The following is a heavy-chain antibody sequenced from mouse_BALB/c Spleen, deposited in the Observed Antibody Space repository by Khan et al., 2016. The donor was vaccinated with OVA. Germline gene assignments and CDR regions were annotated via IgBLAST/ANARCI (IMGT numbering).Heavy chain of an antibody. D-gene: IGHD1-1*01. V-gene: IGHV1-77*01. J-gene: IGHJ2*01. CDR1: GYTFTDYI. CDR2: IYPGSGST. CDR3: ARSGYGSLGY. Sequence: QMQLEESGPVLVKPGASVKMSCKASGYTFTDYIINWVRQRTGQGLEWIGQIYPGSGSTYYNAKFKGKATLTADKSSNTAYMQLRSLTSEDSAVYFCARSGYGSLGYWGQGTTLTVSS.